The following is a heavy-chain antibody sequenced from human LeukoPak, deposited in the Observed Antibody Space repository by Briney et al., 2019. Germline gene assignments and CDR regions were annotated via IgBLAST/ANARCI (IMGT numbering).Heavy chain of an antibody. CDR1: GFTFSSYA. CDR2: ISYDGSNK. CDR3: ARDFQLLWFGADY. D-gene: IGHD3-10*01. Sequence: GGSLRLSCAASGFTFSSYAMHWVRQAPGKGLEWVAVISYDGSNKYYADSVKGRLTISRDNSKNTLYLQMNSLRAEDTAVYYCARDFQLLWFGADYWGQGTLVTVSS. J-gene: IGHJ4*02. V-gene: IGHV3-30-3*01.